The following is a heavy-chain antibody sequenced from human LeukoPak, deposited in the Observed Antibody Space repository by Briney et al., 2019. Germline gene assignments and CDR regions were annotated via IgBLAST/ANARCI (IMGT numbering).Heavy chain of an antibody. Sequence: GGSLRLSCAASGFTFSSYAMHWVRQAPGKGVEWVAVISYDGSNKYYADSVKGRFTISRDNSKNTLYLQMNSLRAEDTAVYYCARDRGITMVRGVIRPYYFDYWGQGTLVTVSS. J-gene: IGHJ4*02. V-gene: IGHV3-30-3*01. CDR1: GFTFSSYA. CDR2: ISYDGSNK. D-gene: IGHD3-10*01. CDR3: ARDRGITMVRGVIRPYYFDY.